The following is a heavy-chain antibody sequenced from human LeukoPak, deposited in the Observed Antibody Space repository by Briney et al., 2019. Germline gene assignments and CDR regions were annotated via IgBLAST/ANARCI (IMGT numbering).Heavy chain of an antibody. CDR2: IYYSGST. D-gene: IGHD2-2*01. J-gene: IGHJ6*03. Sequence: PLETLSLTCTVSGGSISSHYWSWIRQPPGKGLEWIGYIYYSGSTNYNPSLKSRVSISVDTSKNQFSLKLSSVTAADTAVYYCARGTDCSSTSCYPYYYYYMDVWGKGTAVTVSS. V-gene: IGHV4-59*11. CDR1: GGSISSHY. CDR3: ARGTDCSSTSCYPYYYYYMDV.